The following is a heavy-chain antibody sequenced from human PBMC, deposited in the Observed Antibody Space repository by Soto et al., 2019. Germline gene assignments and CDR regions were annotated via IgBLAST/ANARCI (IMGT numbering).Heavy chain of an antibody. CDR1: GFTFSNFW. Sequence: EVQLVESGGGLVQPGGSLRLSCAASGFTFSNFWMTWVRQAPGKGLGWVATIKQVGSEKHYVDSVKGRFSISRDNAKNSLGLQMNSLRVEDTAVYYCARDSPEMAGTYYHYGMDVWGRGTTITVSS. V-gene: IGHV3-7*01. D-gene: IGHD1-1*01. CDR2: IKQVGSEK. CDR3: ARDSPEMAGTYYHYGMDV. J-gene: IGHJ6*02.